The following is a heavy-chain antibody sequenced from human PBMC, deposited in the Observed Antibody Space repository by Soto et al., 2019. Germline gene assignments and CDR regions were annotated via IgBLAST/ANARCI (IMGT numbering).Heavy chain of an antibody. J-gene: IGHJ5*02. CDR3: AMGALKYQLLYGNWFDP. D-gene: IGHD2-2*02. Sequence: QVQLVESGGGVVQPGRSLRLSCAASGFTFSSYAMHWVRQAPGKGLEWVAVISYDGSNKYYADSVKGRFTISRDNSKNTLYLQMNSLRAEDTAVYYCAMGALKYQLLYGNWFDPWGQGTLVTVSS. CDR1: GFTFSSYA. CDR2: ISYDGSNK. V-gene: IGHV3-30-3*01.